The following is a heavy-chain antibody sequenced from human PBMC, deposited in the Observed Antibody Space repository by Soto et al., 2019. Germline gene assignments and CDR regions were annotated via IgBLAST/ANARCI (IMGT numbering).Heavy chain of an antibody. D-gene: IGHD3-16*01. CDR1: GYTFTNYG. CDR2: ISDFEGHV. V-gene: IGHV1-18*01. J-gene: IGHJ5*02. CDR3: ARDYDRWGEDWFDP. Sequence: QVQLVQSGAEMKKPGASVKVSCKASGYTFTNYGISWVRQAPGQGLEWMGWISDFEGHVNYAQKFQGRVTLTIDTSTSTAYMELRRLTSDDAAIYYWARDYDRWGEDWFDPWGQGTLVTVSS.